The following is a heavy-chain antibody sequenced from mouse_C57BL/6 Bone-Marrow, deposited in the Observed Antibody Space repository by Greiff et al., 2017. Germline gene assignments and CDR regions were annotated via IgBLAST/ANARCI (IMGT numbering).Heavy chain of an antibody. V-gene: IGHV14-4*01. J-gene: IGHJ2*01. CDR2: IDPENGDT. D-gene: IGHD1-1*01. CDR1: GFNIKDDY. Sequence: VQLQQSGAELVRPGASVKLSCTASGFNIKDDYMHWVKQRPEQCLEWFGWIDPENGDTEYASKFQGKATITADTSSNTAYLQLSSLTSEDTAVYYCTTPGSLDYWGQGTTLTVSS. CDR3: TTPGSLDY.